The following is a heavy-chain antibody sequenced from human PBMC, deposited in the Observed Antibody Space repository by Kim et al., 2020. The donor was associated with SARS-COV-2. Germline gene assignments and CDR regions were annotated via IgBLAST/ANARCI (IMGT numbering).Heavy chain of an antibody. J-gene: IGHJ4*02. D-gene: IGHD5-12*01. CDR3: ARGANWLRY. V-gene: IGHV1-8*01. Sequence: ASVKVSCKASGYIFTSNDINWVRQAPGQGLEWMGWMTPDSGNTGFAQKFQGRLTMTSNTSISTAFMEPSSLRSEDTSAYSCARGANWLRYWGQGTRVTVS. CDR1: GYIFTSND. CDR2: MTPDSGNT.